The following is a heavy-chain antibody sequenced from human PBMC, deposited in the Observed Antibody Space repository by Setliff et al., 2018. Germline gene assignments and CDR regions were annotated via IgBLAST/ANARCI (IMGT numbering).Heavy chain of an antibody. CDR3: TTGLRHGVPYFDL. CDR1: GYTFTDYY. J-gene: IGHJ4*02. Sequence: ASVKVSCKASGYTFTDYYMHWVQQAPGKGLEWMGRVDPEDGHTKYAEKFQGRITISADMSLDIAHMELGSLTSEDTAVYYCTTGLRHGVPYFDLGGQGTLFTVSS. CDR2: VDPEDGHT. V-gene: IGHV1-69-2*01. D-gene: IGHD3-9*01.